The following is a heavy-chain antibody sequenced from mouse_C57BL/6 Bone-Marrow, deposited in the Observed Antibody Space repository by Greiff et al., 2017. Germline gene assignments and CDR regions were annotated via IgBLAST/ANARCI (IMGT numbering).Heavy chain of an antibody. CDR3: TTAVRAPFAY. J-gene: IGHJ3*01. CDR1: GFNSKDDY. CDR2: IDPENGDT. Sequence: EVQLQQSGAELVRPGASVKLSCTASGFNSKDDYMHWVKQRPEQGLEWIGWIDPENGDTEYAAKFQGKATITADTSSNTAYLQLSSLTSEDTAVYYCTTAVRAPFAYWGQGTLVTVSA. D-gene: IGHD3-3*01. V-gene: IGHV14-4*01.